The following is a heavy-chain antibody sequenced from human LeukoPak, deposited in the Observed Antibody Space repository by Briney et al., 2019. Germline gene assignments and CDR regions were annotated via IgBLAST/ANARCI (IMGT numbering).Heavy chain of an antibody. CDR2: INASGGST. CDR1: GYTFTSYY. CDR3: PRGSHYGYPPLDY. V-gene: IGHV1-46*01. Sequence: ASVKVSCKASGYTFTSYYMHWVRQAPGQGLEWMGIINASGGSTSYAQKVRGRFTMSRDTSTSTVYMAPSSLRSDDTAAYYCPRGSHYGYPPLDYWGQGTLVTVSS. J-gene: IGHJ4*02. D-gene: IGHD5-18*01.